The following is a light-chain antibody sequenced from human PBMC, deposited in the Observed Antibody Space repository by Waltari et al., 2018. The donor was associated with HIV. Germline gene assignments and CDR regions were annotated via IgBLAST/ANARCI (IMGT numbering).Light chain of an antibody. V-gene: IGLV1-40*01. Sequence: QSELTQPPSVSAAPGQRVTISCTGSSSNIGAGYDVHWYQQVPGRAPKVVIYGNSNRPSGVPDRFSGSKSGSSASLVITGLQSEDEADYYCHSYDSNLSGLFGGGTKVTVL. CDR2: GNS. J-gene: IGLJ2*01. CDR1: SSNIGAGYD. CDR3: HSYDSNLSGL.